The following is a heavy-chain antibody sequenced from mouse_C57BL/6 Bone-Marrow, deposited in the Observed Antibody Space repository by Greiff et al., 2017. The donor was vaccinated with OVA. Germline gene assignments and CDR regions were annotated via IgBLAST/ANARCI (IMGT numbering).Heavy chain of an antibody. V-gene: IGHV1-69*01. D-gene: IGHD2-3*01. CDR2: IDPSDSYT. J-gene: IGHJ4*01. CDR3: AGDRWLLPLYGRDY. Sequence: QVQLQQPGAELVMPGASVKLSCKASGYTFTSYWMHWVKQRPGQGLEWIGEIDPSDSYTNYNQKFKGKSTLTVDKSSSTAYMQLSSLTSEDSAVYYCAGDRWLLPLYGRDYWGQGTSVTVSS. CDR1: GYTFTSYW.